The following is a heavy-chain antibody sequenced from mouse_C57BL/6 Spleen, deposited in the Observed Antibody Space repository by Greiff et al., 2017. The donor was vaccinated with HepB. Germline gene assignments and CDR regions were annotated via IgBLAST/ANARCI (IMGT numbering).Heavy chain of an antibody. CDR2: ISYDGSN. V-gene: IGHV3-6*01. Sequence: DVKLQESGPGLVKPSQSLSLTCSVTGYSITSGYYWNWIRQFPGNKLEWMGYISYDGSNNYNPSLKNRISITRDTSKNQFFLKLNSVTTEDTATYYCARVEGLRRPFDYWGQGTTLTVSS. CDR1: GYSITSGYY. CDR3: ARVEGLRRPFDY. D-gene: IGHD2-2*01. J-gene: IGHJ2*01.